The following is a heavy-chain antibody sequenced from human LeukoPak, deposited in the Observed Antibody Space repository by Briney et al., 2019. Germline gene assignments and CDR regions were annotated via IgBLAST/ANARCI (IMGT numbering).Heavy chain of an antibody. J-gene: IGHJ4*02. CDR3: ARTTSRYSSPRRPFDY. D-gene: IGHD6-13*01. CDR2: IYYSGST. V-gene: IGHV4-59*01. CDR1: GGSISSYY. Sequence: SETLSLTCTVSGGSISSYYWSWIRQPPGKGLEWIGYIYYSGSTNYNPSLKSRVTISVDTSKNQFSLKLSSVTAADTAVYYCARTTSRYSSPRRPFDYWGQGTLVTVSS.